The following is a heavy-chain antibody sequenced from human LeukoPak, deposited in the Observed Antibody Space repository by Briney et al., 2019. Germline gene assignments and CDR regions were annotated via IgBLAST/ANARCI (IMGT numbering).Heavy chain of an antibody. CDR1: GYTFTGYY. D-gene: IGHD4-17*01. V-gene: IGHV1-2*02. J-gene: IGHJ5*02. CDR2: INPNSGGT. CDR3: ARATVTTSDWFDP. Sequence: AASVKVSCKASGYTFTGYYMHWVRQAPGQGLEWMGWINPNSGGTNYAQKFQGRVTMTRDTSISTAYMELSRLRSDDTAVYYCARATVTTSDWFDPWGQGTLGTVSS.